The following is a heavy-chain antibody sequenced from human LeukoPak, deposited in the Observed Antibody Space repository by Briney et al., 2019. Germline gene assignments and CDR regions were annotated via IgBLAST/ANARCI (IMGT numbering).Heavy chain of an antibody. D-gene: IGHD1-26*01. CDR2: ISSSSSTI. J-gene: IGHJ4*02. Sequence: GGSLRLSRAASGSTFSSYSMSWVRQAPGKGLEWVSHISSSSSTIYYADSVKGRFTISRDNSRNSLSLQMNSLRDEDTAVYYCARDPLGSYYSFWGEGTLVSVSS. CDR3: ARDPLGSYYSF. CDR1: GSTFSSYS. V-gene: IGHV3-48*02.